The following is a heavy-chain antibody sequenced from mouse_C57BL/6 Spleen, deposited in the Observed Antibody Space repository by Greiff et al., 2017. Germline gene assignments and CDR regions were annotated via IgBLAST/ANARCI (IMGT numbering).Heavy chain of an antibody. V-gene: IGHV1-64*01. J-gene: IGHJ4*01. CDR2: IHPNSGST. CDR1: GYTFTSYW. D-gene: IGHD3-2*02. Sequence: QVQLQQPGAELVKPGASVKSSCKASGYTFTSYWMHWVKQRPGQGLEWIGMIHPNSGSTNYNEQFKSKATLTVDKSSSTAYMQLSSLTSEDSAVYDCARPAQALYARDYWGQGTSVTVSS. CDR3: ARPAQALYARDY.